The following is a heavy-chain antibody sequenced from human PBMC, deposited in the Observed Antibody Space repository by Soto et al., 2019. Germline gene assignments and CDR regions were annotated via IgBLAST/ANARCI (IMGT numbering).Heavy chain of an antibody. CDR2: VSPPFRTS. D-gene: IGHD3-10*01. CDR3: ARVLYYGSGSYSPYGMDV. Sequence: QVQLVQSGAEVKKPGSSVKVSCKTSGVSFNNNGIGWVRQAPGHGLEWMGGVSPPFRTSNYARKFQGRISITPDESTGTVNMELSSLTSEDTAQYYCARVLYYGSGSYSPYGMDVWGQGTTVTVSS. CDR1: GVSFNNNG. J-gene: IGHJ6*02. V-gene: IGHV1-69*01.